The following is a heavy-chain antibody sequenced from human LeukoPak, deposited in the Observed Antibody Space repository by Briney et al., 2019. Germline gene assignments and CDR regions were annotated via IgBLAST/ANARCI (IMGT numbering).Heavy chain of an antibody. D-gene: IGHD6-13*01. CDR2: INPNSGGT. V-gene: IGHV1-2*02. CDR3: ARGRRVSAAGTSDY. J-gene: IGHJ4*02. Sequence: ASVKVSCKASGYTFTGYYMHWVRQAPGQGLEWMGWINPNSGGTNYAQKFQGRVTMTRDTSISTAYMELSRLRSEDTAVYYCARGRRVSAAGTSDYWGQGTLVTVSS. CDR1: GYTFTGYY.